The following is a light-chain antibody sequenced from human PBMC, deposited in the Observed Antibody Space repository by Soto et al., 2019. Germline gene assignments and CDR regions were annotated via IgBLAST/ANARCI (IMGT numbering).Light chain of an antibody. V-gene: IGLV1-47*01. J-gene: IGLJ1*01. CDR2: RDN. CDR3: AAWDDSLSGYV. Sequence: QLVLTQPPSASGTPGQRVTISCSGSSSNIGSNYVYWYHQLPGTAPKLLIYRDNRRPSGVPDRFSGSKSGTSASLAISGLRSEDEADYYCAAWDDSLSGYVFGTGTKVTVL. CDR1: SSNIGSNY.